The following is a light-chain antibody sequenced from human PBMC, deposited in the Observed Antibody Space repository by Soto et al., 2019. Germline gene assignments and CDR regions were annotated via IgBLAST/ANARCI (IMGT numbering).Light chain of an antibody. CDR1: KLGDKY. CDR2: QDD. J-gene: IGLJ1*01. CDR3: QAWGRSSASYV. Sequence: SYELTQPPSVSVSPGQTATITCSGDKLGDKYACWYQQKSGQSPVVVIYQDDKRPSGIPARFSGSNSGNTATLTISGTQAIDEADYYCQAWGRSSASYVFGTGTKLTVL. V-gene: IGLV3-1*01.